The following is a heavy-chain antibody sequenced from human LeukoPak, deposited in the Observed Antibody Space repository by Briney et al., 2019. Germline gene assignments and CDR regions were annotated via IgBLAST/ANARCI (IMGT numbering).Heavy chain of an antibody. CDR3: AKESRVLLWFGEFHL. J-gene: IGHJ4*02. D-gene: IGHD3-10*01. Sequence: GGSLRLSCAASGFTFSSYGMHWVRQAPGKGLEWVAVIWYDGSNKYYADSVKGRFTISRDNSKNTLYLQMNSLRAEDTAVYYCAKESRVLLWFGEFHLWGQGTLVTVSS. V-gene: IGHV3-33*06. CDR2: IWYDGSNK. CDR1: GFTFSSYG.